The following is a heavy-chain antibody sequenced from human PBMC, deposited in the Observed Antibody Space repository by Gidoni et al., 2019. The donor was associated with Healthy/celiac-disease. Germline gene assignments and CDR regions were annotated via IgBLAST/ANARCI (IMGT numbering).Heavy chain of an antibody. Sequence: QVQLVQSGAEVKKPGSSVKVSCKASGGTFSSSAISWVRQAPGKWLEWMGGLIPIFGTANYAQKFQGSVTSTAAESTSTAYMELSSLRSEDTAVYSCASGPGIAAAGTLRIDYYYYYGMDVWGQGTTVTVSS. CDR3: ASGPGIAAAGTLRIDYYYYYGMDV. CDR2: LIPIFGTA. CDR1: GGTFSSSA. D-gene: IGHD6-13*01. V-gene: IGHV1-69*01. J-gene: IGHJ6*02.